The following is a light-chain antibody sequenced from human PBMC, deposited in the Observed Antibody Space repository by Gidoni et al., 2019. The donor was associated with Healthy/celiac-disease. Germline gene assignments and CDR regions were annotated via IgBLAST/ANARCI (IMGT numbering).Light chain of an antibody. CDR1: QSVSSY. CDR3: QQRSNWPVT. V-gene: IGKV3-11*01. J-gene: IGKJ3*01. CDR2: DAS. Sequence: EIVLTQSPATLSLSPGERATLSCRASQSVSSYLAWYQQKTGQAPRRLIYDASNRATGIPARFSGSGSGTDFTLTISSLEPEDFAVYYCQQRSNWPVTFGPGTKVDIK.